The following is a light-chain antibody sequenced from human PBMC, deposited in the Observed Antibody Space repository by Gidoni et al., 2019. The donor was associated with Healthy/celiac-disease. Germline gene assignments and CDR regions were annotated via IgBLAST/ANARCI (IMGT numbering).Light chain of an antibody. Sequence: EIVMTQSPATLTVSPGERATIYCRASQSVSSNLAWYQQKPGQAPRLLIYGASTRATGIPARFSGSGSGTEFTLTISSLQSEDFAVYYCQQYNNWPPWTFXQXTKVEIK. J-gene: IGKJ1*01. V-gene: IGKV3-15*01. CDR2: GAS. CDR3: QQYNNWPPWT. CDR1: QSVSSN.